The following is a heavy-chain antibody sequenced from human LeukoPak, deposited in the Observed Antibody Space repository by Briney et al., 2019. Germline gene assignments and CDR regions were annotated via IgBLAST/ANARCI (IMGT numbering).Heavy chain of an antibody. V-gene: IGHV3-7*03. J-gene: IGHJ4*02. D-gene: IGHD3-3*01. CDR2: IKQDGSEK. Sequence: GGSLRLSCAASGFTSSSYWMSWVRRAPGKGLEWVANIKQDGSEKYYVDSVKGRFTISRDNAKNSLYLQMNSLRAEDTAVYYCARDGGVYYDFWSGYVGYWGQGTLVTVSS. CDR3: ARDGGVYYDFWSGYVGY. CDR1: GFTSSSYW.